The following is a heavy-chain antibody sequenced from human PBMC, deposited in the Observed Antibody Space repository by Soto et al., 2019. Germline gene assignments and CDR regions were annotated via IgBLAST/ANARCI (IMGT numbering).Heavy chain of an antibody. CDR1: GGSISSGNYY. CDR3: ARERITMVRGVNVNWFDP. D-gene: IGHD3-10*01. Sequence: LSLTCTVSGGSISSGNYYGSWIRQPPGKGLEWIGFMSYSGSTSYNASLKSRVTISVDTSKSQFSLNLSFVTAADTAVYYCARERITMVRGVNVNWFDPWGQGTLVTVSS. CDR2: MSYSGST. V-gene: IGHV4-30-4*01. J-gene: IGHJ5*02.